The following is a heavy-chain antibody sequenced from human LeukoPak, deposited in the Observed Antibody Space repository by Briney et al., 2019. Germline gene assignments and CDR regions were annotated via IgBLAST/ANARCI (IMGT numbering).Heavy chain of an antibody. CDR1: GFTFSSYE. CDR2: ISSSGSTI. Sequence: GGSLRLSCAASGFTFSSYEMNWVRQAPGKGLEWVSYISSSGSTIYYADSVKGRFTISRDNAENSLYLQMNSLRAEDTAVYYCAREHYFYHMDGWGEGTTVTVSS. J-gene: IGHJ6*03. CDR3: AREHYFYHMDG. V-gene: IGHV3-48*03.